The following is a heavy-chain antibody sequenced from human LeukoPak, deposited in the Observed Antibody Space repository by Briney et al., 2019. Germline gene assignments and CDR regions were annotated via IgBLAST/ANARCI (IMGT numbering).Heavy chain of an antibody. J-gene: IGHJ4*02. CDR2: IRSKAYGGTT. CDR1: GFTFGDYA. V-gene: IGHV3-49*04. CDR3: TRDPYYSDSSGFYSRFDS. D-gene: IGHD3-22*01. Sequence: GGSLRLSCTASGFTFGDYAMSWVRQAPGKGLEWVGFIRSKAYGGTTEYAASVKGRFTISRDDSKSIAYLQMNSLKTEDTAVYYCTRDPYYSDSSGFYSRFDSWGQGTLVTVSS.